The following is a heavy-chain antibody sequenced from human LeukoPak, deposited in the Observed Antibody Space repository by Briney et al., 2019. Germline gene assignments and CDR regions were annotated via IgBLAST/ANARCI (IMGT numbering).Heavy chain of an antibody. CDR3: ARSYYDSSGYDYYGMDV. Sequence: ASVKVSCKASGGTFSSYAISWVRQAPGQGLEWMGWINPNSGGTNYAQKFQGRVTMTRDTSISTAYMELSRLRSDDTAVYYCARSYYDSSGYDYYGMDVWGQGTTVTVSS. CDR1: GGTFSSYA. V-gene: IGHV1-2*02. J-gene: IGHJ6*02. CDR2: INPNSGGT. D-gene: IGHD3-22*01.